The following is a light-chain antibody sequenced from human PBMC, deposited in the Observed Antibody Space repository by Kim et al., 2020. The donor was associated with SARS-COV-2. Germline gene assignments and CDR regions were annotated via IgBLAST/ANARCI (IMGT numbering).Light chain of an antibody. Sequence: EIVLTQSPATLSLSPGERVTLSCRASQSVSRYLAWFQQKRGQPPRLLIYDAFNRATGIPAKFSGSGSGTDFTLTISSLEPEDFAVYYCQQRSNWPWTFGQGTKVDIK. CDR1: QSVSRY. J-gene: IGKJ1*01. CDR3: QQRSNWPWT. V-gene: IGKV3-11*01. CDR2: DAF.